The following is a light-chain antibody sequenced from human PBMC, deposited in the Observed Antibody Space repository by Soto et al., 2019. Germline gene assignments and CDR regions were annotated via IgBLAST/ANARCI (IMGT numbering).Light chain of an antibody. CDR1: QRISSW. V-gene: IGKV1-5*01. Sequence: DIQMTQSPSTLSASVGDRVTITCQASQRISSWLAWYQQKPGKAPKLLIYDASSLESGVPSRFSGSGSGTEFTLTISSLQPDDFATYYCQQYNTYSWTFGQGTKVEIK. CDR3: QQYNTYSWT. J-gene: IGKJ1*01. CDR2: DAS.